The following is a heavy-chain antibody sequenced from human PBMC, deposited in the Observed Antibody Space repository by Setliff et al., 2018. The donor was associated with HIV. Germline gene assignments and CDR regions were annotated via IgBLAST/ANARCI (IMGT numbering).Heavy chain of an antibody. Sequence: SVTLSLTCTVSGGSISSYYWSWIRQPPGKGLEWIGHMYISGSTTYNPSLKSRVTLSVDTSRNQFSLNLSSVTAADTAVYYCARAINKAFDIWGQGTMVTVSS. CDR1: GGSISSYY. CDR2: MYISGST. J-gene: IGHJ3*02. CDR3: ARAINKAFDI. V-gene: IGHV4-4*08.